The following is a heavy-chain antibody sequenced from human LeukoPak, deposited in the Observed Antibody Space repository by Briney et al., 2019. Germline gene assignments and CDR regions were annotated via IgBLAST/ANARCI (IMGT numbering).Heavy chain of an antibody. D-gene: IGHD1-26*01. CDR2: ISSGSSNK. CDR3: AKVGERRVGATTGYFDY. J-gene: IGHJ4*02. Sequence: GGSLRLSCAASGFTFSSYSMNWVRQTPEKGLEWVSYISSGSSNKYYADSVKGRFTISRDNAKNSLFLQMNSLRAEDTAVYYCAKVGERRVGATTGYFDYWGQGTLVTVSS. CDR1: GFTFSSYS. V-gene: IGHV3-48*01.